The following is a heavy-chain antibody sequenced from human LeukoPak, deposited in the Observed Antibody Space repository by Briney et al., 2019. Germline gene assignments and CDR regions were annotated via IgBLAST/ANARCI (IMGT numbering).Heavy chain of an antibody. J-gene: IGHJ3*02. D-gene: IGHD3-3*01. V-gene: IGHV1-69*05. CDR3: ARAIRFLEWSYAFDI. Sequence: SVKVSCKASGGTFSSYAISWVRQAPGQGLEWMGGIIPIFGTANYAQKFQGRVTITTDESTSTAYMELSSLRSEDTAVYYCARAIRFLEWSYAFDIWGQGTMVTVSS. CDR2: IIPIFGTA. CDR1: GGTFSSYA.